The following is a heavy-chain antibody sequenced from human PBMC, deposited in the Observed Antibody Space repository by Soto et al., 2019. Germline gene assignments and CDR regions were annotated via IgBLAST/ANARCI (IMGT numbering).Heavy chain of an antibody. Sequence: QVQLQESGPGLVKPLETLSLTCTASGGSITSYRWSWIRQSAGKGLEWIGRINTSGNTHYNPSLKSRVTVSIDTSRNQFFLTVNSVTAADSAVYYCARESGDNWDYEAYWGQGTPVTVSS. J-gene: IGHJ4*02. CDR2: INTSGNT. V-gene: IGHV4-4*07. CDR3: ARESGDNWDYEAY. CDR1: GGSITSYR. D-gene: IGHD1-7*01.